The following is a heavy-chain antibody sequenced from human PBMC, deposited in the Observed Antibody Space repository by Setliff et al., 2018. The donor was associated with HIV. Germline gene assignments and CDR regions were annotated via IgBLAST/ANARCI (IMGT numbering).Heavy chain of an antibody. D-gene: IGHD1-26*01. V-gene: IGHV3-48*03. CDR1: GFPFNNYN. CDR3: ARDEAIEGALTYFDL. Sequence: GESLKISCAASGFPFNNYNMNWVRQAPGKGLEWISYISSSGSSIYYRDSVKGRFAISRDNAKNSLYLQLNSLRAEDTAVYYCARDEAIEGALTYFDLWGRGTLVTVSS. J-gene: IGHJ2*01. CDR2: ISSSGSSI.